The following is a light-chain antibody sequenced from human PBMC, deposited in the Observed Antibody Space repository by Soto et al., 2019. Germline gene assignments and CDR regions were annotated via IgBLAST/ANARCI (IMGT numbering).Light chain of an antibody. J-gene: IGKJ4*01. CDR3: LQTHSLPVA. CDR2: GAS. V-gene: IGKV1-39*01. CDR1: QTIGSH. Sequence: IQVTQSPSSLSASVGDRVTFTCRATQTIGSHLNWYQQKPGTAPKLLIYGASNLHGGVPSRFSGFGSGTDFSHTISSLRPEDFATYYCLQTHSLPVAFGGGTKV.